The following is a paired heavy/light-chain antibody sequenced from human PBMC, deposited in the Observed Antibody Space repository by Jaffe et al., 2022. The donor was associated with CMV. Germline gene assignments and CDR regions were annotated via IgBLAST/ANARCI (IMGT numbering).Heavy chain of an antibody. CDR2: INPNSGDT. J-gene: IGHJ5*02. CDR3: ARAIPAATFDP. V-gene: IGHV1-2*02. Sequence: QLVQSGAEVKEPGASVKVSCKASGYTFTDYYVHWVRQAPGQGLEWMGWINPNSGDTHYAQKFQGRVTMTRDMSISTAYMDLSSLRSDDTAVYYCARAIPAATFDPWGQGTLVTVSS. D-gene: IGHD6-13*01. CDR1: GYTFTDYY.
Light chain of an antibody. Sequence: QSALTQPPSASGSPGQSVTISCTGTSSDVGDYKSVSWYQQHPGKAPKLIIYEVNKRPSGVPDRFSGSKSGNTASLTVSGLQAEDEADYYCSSYAGRNNYVFGTGTEVTVL. J-gene: IGLJ1*01. V-gene: IGLV2-8*01. CDR1: SSDVGDYKS. CDR3: SSYAGRNNYV. CDR2: EVN.